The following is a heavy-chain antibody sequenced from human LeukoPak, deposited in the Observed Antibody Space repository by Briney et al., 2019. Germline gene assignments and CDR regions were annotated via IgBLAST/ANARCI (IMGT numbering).Heavy chain of an antibody. V-gene: IGHV1-58*02. CDR1: GFTFTSSA. CDR2: IVVGSGNT. J-gene: IGHJ5*02. Sequence: SVKVSCKASGFTFTSSAMQWVRQARGQRLEWIGWIVVGSGNTNYAQKFQERVTITRDMSTSTAYMELSSPRSEDTAVYYCAAEMAVAGTSVWFDPWGQGTLVTVSS. CDR3: AAEMAVAGTSVWFDP. D-gene: IGHD6-19*01.